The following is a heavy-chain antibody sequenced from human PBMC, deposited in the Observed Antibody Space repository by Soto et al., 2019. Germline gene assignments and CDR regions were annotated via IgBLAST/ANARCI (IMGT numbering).Heavy chain of an antibody. J-gene: IGHJ4*02. Sequence: PSETLSLSCTVSGGSVTNSSYYWGWSRQSPGKGLEWIGSFYYRGRSYSKSSVKSRVTISIDTAKNRFSLCLNSVTASDTAVYVCVSQRTTELTQAYSDHWGPGALVTGS. CDR3: VSQRTTELTQAYSDH. CDR2: FYYRGRS. CDR1: GGSVTNSSYY. V-gene: IGHV4-39*01. D-gene: IGHD1-26*01.